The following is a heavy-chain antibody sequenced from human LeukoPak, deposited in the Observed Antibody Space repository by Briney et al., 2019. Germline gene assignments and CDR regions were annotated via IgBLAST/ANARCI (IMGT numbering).Heavy chain of an antibody. Sequence: GGSLRLSCAASGVTVSGNYMSWVRQAPGKGLEWISLIYSGGDTYYPDSVRGRFTISRDNSKNTLYLQMNSLIAEDTAVYYCARGPPACSTNCYGYLDYWGQGTLVTVSS. CDR1: GVTVSGNY. J-gene: IGHJ4*02. V-gene: IGHV3-53*01. D-gene: IGHD2-2*01. CDR3: ARGPPACSTNCYGYLDY. CDR2: IYSGGDT.